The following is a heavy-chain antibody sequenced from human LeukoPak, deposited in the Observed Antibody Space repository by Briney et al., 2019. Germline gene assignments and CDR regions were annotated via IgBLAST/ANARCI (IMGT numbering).Heavy chain of an antibody. CDR2: IYYSGST. V-gene: IGHV4-39*07. J-gene: IGHJ3*02. D-gene: IGHD1-26*01. Sequence: SETLSLTCTVSGGSISSSSYYWGWIRQPPGKGLEWIGSIYYSGSTYYNPSLKSRVTISVDTSKNQFSLKLSSVTAADTAVYYCARVRGELNAFDIWGQGTMVTVSS. CDR3: ARVRGELNAFDI. CDR1: GGSISSSSYY.